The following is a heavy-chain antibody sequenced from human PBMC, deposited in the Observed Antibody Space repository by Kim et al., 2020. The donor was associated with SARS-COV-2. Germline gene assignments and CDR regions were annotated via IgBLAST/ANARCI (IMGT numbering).Heavy chain of an antibody. J-gene: IGHJ6*02. V-gene: IGHV3-53*01. D-gene: IGHD3-10*01. CDR2: IYSGGST. Sequence: GGSLRLSCAASGFTVSSNYMSWVRQAPGKGLEWVSVIYSGGSTYYADSVKGRFTISRDNSKNTLYLQMNSLRAEDTAVYYCARDQRVLLWFGESEAYGMDVWGQGTTVTVSS. CDR3: ARDQRVLLWFGESEAYGMDV. CDR1: GFTVSSNY.